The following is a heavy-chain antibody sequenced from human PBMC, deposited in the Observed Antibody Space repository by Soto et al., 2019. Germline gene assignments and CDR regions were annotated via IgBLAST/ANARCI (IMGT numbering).Heavy chain of an antibody. CDR3: ARGRYGDY. V-gene: IGHV1-18*01. Sequence: QVHLVQSGAEVKKPGASVKVSCKGSGYGFTTYGITWVRQAPGQGLEWMAWISAHNGNTNYAQKLQGRVTVTRDTSTSTAHMELRSLRSDDTAVYYGARGRYGDYWGQGALVTVSS. CDR1: GYGFTTYG. D-gene: IGHD1-1*01. CDR2: ISAHNGNT. J-gene: IGHJ4*02.